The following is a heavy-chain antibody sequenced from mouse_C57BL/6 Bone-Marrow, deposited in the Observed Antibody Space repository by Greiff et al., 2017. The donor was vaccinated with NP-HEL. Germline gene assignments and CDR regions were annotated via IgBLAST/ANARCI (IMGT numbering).Heavy chain of an antibody. CDR2: ISNGGGST. CDR3: ERLRAIYDYELGMDY. CDR1: GFTFSDYY. D-gene: IGHD2-4*01. J-gene: IGHJ4*01. V-gene: IGHV5-12*01. Sequence: EVKLMESGGGLVQPGGSLKLSCAASGFTFSDYYMYWVRQTPEKRLEWVAYISNGGGSTYYPDTVKGRFTISRDNAKNTLYLQMSRLKSEDTAMYYCERLRAIYDYELGMDYWGQGTSVTVSS.